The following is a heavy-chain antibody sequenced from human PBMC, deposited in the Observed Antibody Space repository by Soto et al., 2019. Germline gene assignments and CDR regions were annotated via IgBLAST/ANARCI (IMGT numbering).Heavy chain of an antibody. J-gene: IGHJ3*02. CDR1: GFTFSSYS. D-gene: IGHD3-16*02. CDR2: ISSSSSYI. Sequence: EVQLVESGGGLVKPGGSLRLSCAASGFTFSSYSMNWVRQAPGKGLEWVSSISSSSSYIYYADSVKGRFTISRDNAKNSLYLQMTSLRAEDTAVYYCARDRRHDYDYVWGSYRFYAFDIWGQGTMVTVSS. CDR3: ARDRRHDYDYVWGSYRFYAFDI. V-gene: IGHV3-21*01.